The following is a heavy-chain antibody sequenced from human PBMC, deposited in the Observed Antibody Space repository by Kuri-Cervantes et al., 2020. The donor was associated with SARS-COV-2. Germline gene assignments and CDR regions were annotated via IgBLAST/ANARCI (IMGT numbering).Heavy chain of an antibody. CDR1: GGSISSSSYY. Sequence: ESLKISCTVSGGSISSSSYYWGWIRQPPGKGLEWIGSIYYSGSTYYNPSLKSRVTISVDTSKNQFSLKLSSVTAADTAVYYCARDGNEETALGYWGQGTLVTVSS. CDR3: ARDGNEETALGY. D-gene: IGHD1-14*01. J-gene: IGHJ4*02. CDR2: IYYSGST. V-gene: IGHV4-39*02.